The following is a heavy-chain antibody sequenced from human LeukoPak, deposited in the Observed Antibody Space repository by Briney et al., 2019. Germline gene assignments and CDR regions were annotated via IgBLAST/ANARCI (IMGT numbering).Heavy chain of an antibody. CDR3: AKREVTMVRGAIGD. CDR1: GFTFSDYY. V-gene: IGHV3-11*01. CDR2: ISSSGSTT. D-gene: IGHD3-10*01. J-gene: IGHJ4*02. Sequence: GGSLRLSCAASGFTFSDYYMSWIRQAPGKGLEWVSYISSSGSTTYYADSVKGRFTISRDNSKNTLYLQMNSLRAEDTAVYYCAKREVTMVRGAIGDWGQGTLVTVSS.